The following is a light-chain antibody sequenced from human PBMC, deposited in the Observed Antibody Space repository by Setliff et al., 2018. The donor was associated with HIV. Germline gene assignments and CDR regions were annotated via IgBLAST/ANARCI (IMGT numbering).Light chain of an antibody. CDR2: DVS. CDR1: SSDVGGYNY. CDR3: CSYAGSSTFVYV. V-gene: IGLV2-23*02. Sequence: QSALTQPASVSGSPGQSITISCTGTSSDVGGYNYVSWYQQHPGKAPKVMIYDVSKRPSGVSNRFSGSKSGNTASLTISGLQAEDEADYYCCSYAGSSTFVYVFGTGTKVTVL. J-gene: IGLJ1*01.